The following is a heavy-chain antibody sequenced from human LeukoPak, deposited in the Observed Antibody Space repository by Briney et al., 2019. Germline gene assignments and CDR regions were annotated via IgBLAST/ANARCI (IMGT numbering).Heavy chain of an antibody. J-gene: IGHJ4*02. CDR2: INHSGGT. D-gene: IGHD3-22*01. Sequence: SETLSLTCGVYGGSFSGYFWRWLRPPPGKGLVWIGEINHSGGTKYNPSLKSRVTISVDTSKNQFSLKLSCVTAADTAVYYCARGADYYDSSGYYYNYCDYWGQGTLVTVSS. CDR3: ARGADYYDSSGYYYNYCDY. V-gene: IGHV4-34*01. CDR1: GGSFSGYF.